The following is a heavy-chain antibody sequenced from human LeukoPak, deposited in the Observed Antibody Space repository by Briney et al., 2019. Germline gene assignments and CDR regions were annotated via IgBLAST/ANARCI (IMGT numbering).Heavy chain of an antibody. CDR1: GFTFSSYG. CDR2: IRYDGSNK. D-gene: IGHD6-19*01. V-gene: IGHV3-30*02. Sequence: GGSLRLSCAASGFTFSSYGMHWVRQAPGKGLEWVAFIRYDGSNKCYADSVKGRFTISRDNSKNTLYLQMNSLRAEDTAVYYCAKERGWTAAFDIWGQGTMVTVSS. CDR3: AKERGWTAAFDI. J-gene: IGHJ3*02.